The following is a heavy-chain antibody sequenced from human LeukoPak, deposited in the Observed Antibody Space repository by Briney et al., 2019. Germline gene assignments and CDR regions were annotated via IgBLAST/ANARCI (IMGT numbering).Heavy chain of an antibody. V-gene: IGHV3-7*01. CDR3: ARAPEGSGSSYYFDY. Sequence: PGGSLRLSCAASGFTFSSYWMSWVRQAPGKGVEWVANINRDGGEKYHVDSVKGRFTISRDNAKNSLYLQMNSLRTEDTAIYYCARAPEGSGSSYYFDYWGQGILVTVSS. CDR1: GFTFSSYW. D-gene: IGHD3-10*01. CDR2: INRDGGEK. J-gene: IGHJ4*02.